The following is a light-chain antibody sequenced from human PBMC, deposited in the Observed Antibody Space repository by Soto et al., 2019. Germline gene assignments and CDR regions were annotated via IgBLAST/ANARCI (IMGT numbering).Light chain of an antibody. J-gene: IGLJ2*01. Sequence: QAVVTQPASVSGSPGQSITISCTGTSSDIGQYNYVSWYQQHPGKATKLMIYDVSNRPSGVPNRFSGSKSGNTASLTIAGLQAEDEADYYCTSYTSSATLEVGGGTKLTVL. CDR1: SSDIGQYNY. V-gene: IGLV2-14*01. CDR2: DVS. CDR3: TSYTSSATLE.